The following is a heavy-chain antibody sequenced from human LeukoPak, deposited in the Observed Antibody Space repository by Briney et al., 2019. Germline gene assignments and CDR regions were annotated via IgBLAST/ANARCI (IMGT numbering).Heavy chain of an antibody. CDR1: GGSISSYY. D-gene: IGHD6-13*01. V-gene: IGHV4-59*08. J-gene: IGHJ4*02. CDR2: IYYRGST. CDR3: ARHVHSSSWFDY. Sequence: SETLSLTCTVSGGSISSYYWSWIRQPPGKGLEWIGYIYYRGSTNYNPSLKSRVTISVDTSKNQFSLKLSSVTAADTAVYYCARHVHSSSWFDYWGQGTLVTVSS.